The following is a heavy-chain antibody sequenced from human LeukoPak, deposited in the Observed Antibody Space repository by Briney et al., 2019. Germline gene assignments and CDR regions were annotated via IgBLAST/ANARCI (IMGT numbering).Heavy chain of an antibody. V-gene: IGHV1-46*01. D-gene: IGHD3-22*01. CDR2: INPSGGST. CDR1: GYTFTSYY. Sequence: ASVKVSCKASGYTFTSYYMHWVRQAPGQGLEWMGIINPSGGSTSYAQKFQGRVTMTRDMSTSTVYMELSSLRSEDTAVYYCARVGDDDSSGYYAVDYWGQGTLVTVSS. J-gene: IGHJ4*02. CDR3: ARVGDDDSSGYYAVDY.